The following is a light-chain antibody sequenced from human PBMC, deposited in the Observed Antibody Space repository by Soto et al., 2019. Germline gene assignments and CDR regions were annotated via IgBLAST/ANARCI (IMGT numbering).Light chain of an antibody. Sequence: DIQMNQSLSSLSASVEDRVTITCRASQSISNYLNWYQQKPGKAPKVLIYDASSLQGGVPSRFSGSGSGTDFTLTISSLQPEDFATYYCQQHETYPRTFGQGSNVDIK. V-gene: IGKV1-39*01. CDR3: QQHETYPRT. CDR1: QSISNY. J-gene: IGKJ1*01. CDR2: DAS.